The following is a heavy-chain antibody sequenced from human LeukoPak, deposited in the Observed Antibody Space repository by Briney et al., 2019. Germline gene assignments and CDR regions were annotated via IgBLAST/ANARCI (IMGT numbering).Heavy chain of an antibody. D-gene: IGHD2-15*01. V-gene: IGHV3-21*01. J-gene: IGHJ4*02. CDR2: INSGGYI. CDR1: GFTFSTYS. Sequence: SGGSLRLSCAASGFTFSTYSMNWVRQAPGRGLEWVSSINSGGYIYYADSVKGRFTISRDNAQNSLYLQVNSLRAEDTAVYYCAREGGYCFGAGCRYFDYWGQGTLVTVSS. CDR3: AREGGYCFGAGCRYFDY.